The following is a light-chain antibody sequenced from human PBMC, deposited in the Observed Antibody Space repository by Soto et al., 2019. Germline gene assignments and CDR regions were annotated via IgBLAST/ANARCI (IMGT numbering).Light chain of an antibody. CDR1: QSFSSN. CDR3: QQYNDWPRT. V-gene: IGKV3-15*01. CDR2: GAS. Sequence: ELVMTQSPATLSVSPGERVTLSCRASQSFSSNLAWYQHKPGQAPRLLIYGASTTATDVPPRFSGSGSGTEFTLTISNLQSEDFAVYYCQQYNDWPRTFGQGTRLEIK. J-gene: IGKJ5*01.